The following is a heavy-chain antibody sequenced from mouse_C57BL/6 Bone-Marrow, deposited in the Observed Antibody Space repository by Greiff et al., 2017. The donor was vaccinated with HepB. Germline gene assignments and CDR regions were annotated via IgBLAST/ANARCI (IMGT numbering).Heavy chain of an antibody. Sequence: QVQLQQPGAELVKPGASVKLSCKASGYTFTSYWMQWVKQRPGQGLEWIGEIDPSDSYTNYNQKFKGKATLTVDTSSSTAYMQLSSLTSEDSAVYYCARGFALFDYWGQGTTLTVSS. V-gene: IGHV1-50*01. J-gene: IGHJ2*01. CDR2: IDPSDSYT. CDR3: ARGFALFDY. CDR1: GYTFTSYW.